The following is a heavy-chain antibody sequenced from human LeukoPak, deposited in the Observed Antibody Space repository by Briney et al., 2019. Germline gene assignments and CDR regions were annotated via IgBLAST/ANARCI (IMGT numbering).Heavy chain of an antibody. J-gene: IGHJ5*02. CDR3: AKSGVRGGEDNNWFDP. Sequence: PSETLSLTCTVSGGSISSSSYDWGWIRQPPGKGLEWIGEINHSGSTNYNPSLKSRVTISVDTSKNQFSLKLSSVTAADTAVYYCAKSGVRGGEDNNWFDPWGQGTLVTVSS. CDR1: GGSISSSSYD. D-gene: IGHD3-10*01. CDR2: INHSGST. V-gene: IGHV4-39*07.